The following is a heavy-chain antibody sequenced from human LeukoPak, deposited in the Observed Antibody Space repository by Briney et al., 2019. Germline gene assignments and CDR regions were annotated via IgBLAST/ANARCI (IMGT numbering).Heavy chain of an antibody. Sequence: GGSLRLSCAASGFTFSSYEMNWVRQAPGKGLEWVSYISSSGSTIYYADSVKGRFTISRDNAKNSLYLQMNSLRAEDTAVYYCARDRQSYDAFDIWGQGTMVTVSS. V-gene: IGHV3-48*03. J-gene: IGHJ3*02. CDR1: GFTFSSYE. CDR3: ARDRQSYDAFDI. CDR2: ISSSGSTI. D-gene: IGHD1-26*01.